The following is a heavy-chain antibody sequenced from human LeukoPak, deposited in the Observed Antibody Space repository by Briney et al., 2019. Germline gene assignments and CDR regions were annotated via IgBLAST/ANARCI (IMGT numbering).Heavy chain of an antibody. D-gene: IGHD3-10*01. CDR3: ARQPSKGYGSETFSKYYFDS. V-gene: IGHV4-39*01. CDR1: GVSITSSLYY. Sequence: PSETLSLTCTVSGVSITSSLYYWGWIRQPPGKGLEWIGNVYYSGSTYYNPSLKSRLTISVDASKTQFSLKLSSVTAADTAVYYCARQPSKGYGSETFSKYYFDSWGQGTLVTVSS. CDR2: VYYSGST. J-gene: IGHJ4*02.